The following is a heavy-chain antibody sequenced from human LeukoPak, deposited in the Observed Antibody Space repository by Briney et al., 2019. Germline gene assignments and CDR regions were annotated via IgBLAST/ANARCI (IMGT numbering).Heavy chain of an antibody. Sequence: SETLSLTCTVSGYSISSGYYWGWIRQPPGKGLEWIGYIYYSGSTNYNPSLKSRVTISVDTSKHQFSLKLSSVTAADTAVYYCARVRHGAFDIWGQGTMVTVSS. CDR3: ARVRHGAFDI. V-gene: IGHV4-61*01. CDR2: IYYSGST. J-gene: IGHJ3*02. CDR1: GYSISSGYY.